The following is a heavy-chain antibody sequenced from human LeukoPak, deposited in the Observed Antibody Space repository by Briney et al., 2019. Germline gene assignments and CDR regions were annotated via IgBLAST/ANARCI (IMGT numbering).Heavy chain of an antibody. Sequence: SETLSLTCTVSGGSISPYYWTWIRQPAGKGLEWIGLIYTGGSTNYNPSLKSRVTMSIDTSKSQFSLKFTSVTAADTAVYYCARIMVVPAAISHFDYWGQGILVTVSS. D-gene: IGHD2-2*02. CDR2: IYTGGST. V-gene: IGHV4-4*07. J-gene: IGHJ4*02. CDR1: GGSISPYY. CDR3: ARIMVVPAAISHFDY.